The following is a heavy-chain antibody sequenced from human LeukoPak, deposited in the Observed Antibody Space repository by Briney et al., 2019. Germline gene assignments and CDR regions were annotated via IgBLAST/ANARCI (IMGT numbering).Heavy chain of an antibody. D-gene: IGHD2-2*02. Sequence: GESLEISCKGSGYSFTSYWIGWVRQMPEKGLEWMGIIYPGDSDTRYSPSFQGQVTISADKSISTAYLQWSSLKASDTAMYYCARQGVYCSSTSCYTDYWGQGTLVTVSS. V-gene: IGHV5-51*01. J-gene: IGHJ4*02. CDR2: IYPGDSDT. CDR3: ARQGVYCSSTSCYTDY. CDR1: GYSFTSYW.